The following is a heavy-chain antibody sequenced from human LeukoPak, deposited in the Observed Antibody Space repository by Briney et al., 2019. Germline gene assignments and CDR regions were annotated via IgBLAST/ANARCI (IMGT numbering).Heavy chain of an antibody. Sequence: ASVKVSCKASGGTFSSYAISWVRQAPGQGLGWMGGIIPIFGTANYAQKFQGRVTITADESASTAYMELSSLRSEDTAVYYCASGYSSGWYEPGGNWFDPWGQGTLVTVSS. CDR2: IIPIFGTA. CDR1: GGTFSSYA. D-gene: IGHD6-19*01. J-gene: IGHJ5*02. CDR3: ASGYSSGWYEPGGNWFDP. V-gene: IGHV1-69*13.